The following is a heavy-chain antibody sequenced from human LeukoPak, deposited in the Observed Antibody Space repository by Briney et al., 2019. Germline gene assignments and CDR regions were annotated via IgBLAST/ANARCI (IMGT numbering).Heavy chain of an antibody. CDR3: ARGRQWLFMDV. Sequence: GASVKVSCKASGYTFTSYYIHWVRQAPGQGLEWMGIINPSGGSTNYAQKFQGRVTMTRDTSISTAYMELSRLRSDDTAVYYCARGRQWLFMDVWGKGTTVTISS. D-gene: IGHD6-19*01. V-gene: IGHV1-2*02. CDR2: INPSGGST. CDR1: GYTFTSYY. J-gene: IGHJ6*03.